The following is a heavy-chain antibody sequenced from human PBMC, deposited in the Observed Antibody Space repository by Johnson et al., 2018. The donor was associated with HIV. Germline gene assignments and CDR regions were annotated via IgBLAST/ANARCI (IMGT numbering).Heavy chain of an antibody. J-gene: IGHJ3*02. CDR3: ARGGGFGAFDI. V-gene: IGHV3-13*01. Sequence: EVQLVESGGGLVQPGGSLRVSCAISGFTFSTYDMHWVRQATGKGLEWVSGIGTAGDTYYPGSVKGRFTISRENAKNSLYLQMNSLRAGDTAVYYCARGGGFGAFDIWGQGTMVTVSS. CDR2: IGTAGDT. CDR1: GFTFSTYD. D-gene: IGHD3-16*01.